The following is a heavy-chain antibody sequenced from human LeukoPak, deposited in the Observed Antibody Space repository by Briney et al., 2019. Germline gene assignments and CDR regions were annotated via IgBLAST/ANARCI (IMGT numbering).Heavy chain of an antibody. CDR1: GGSISSYY. CDR2: IYYSGST. J-gene: IGHJ5*02. V-gene: IGHV4-59*08. D-gene: IGHD3-10*01. Sequence: SETLSLTCTVSGGSISSYYWSWIRQPPGKGLEWIGYIYYSGSTNYNPSLKSRVTISVDTSKNQFSLKLSSVTAADTAVYYCARRHYYGSGSFDPWGQGTLVTVSS. CDR3: ARRHYYGSGSFDP.